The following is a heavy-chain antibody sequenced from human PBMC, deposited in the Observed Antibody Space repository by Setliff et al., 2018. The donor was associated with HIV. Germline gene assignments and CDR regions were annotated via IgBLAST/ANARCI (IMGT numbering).Heavy chain of an antibody. D-gene: IGHD6-19*01. CDR3: AKDQGITVGAAVYYYFYAMDV. V-gene: IGHV3-23*01. J-gene: IGHJ6*02. CDR2: LSGSGGSP. Sequence: GGSLRLSCAASGFIFSSYAMSWVRQAPGKGLEWVSTLSGSGGSPFYADSVKGRFTISRDNSKKTLYLQMNSLRAEDTAVYYCAKDQGITVGAAVYYYFYAMDVWGQGTSVTVSS. CDR1: GFIFSSYA.